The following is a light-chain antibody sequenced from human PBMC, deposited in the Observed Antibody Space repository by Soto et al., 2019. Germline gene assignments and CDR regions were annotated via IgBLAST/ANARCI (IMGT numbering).Light chain of an antibody. CDR3: QHYNTYWWT. CDR2: KAS. Sequence: DIQMTQSPSTLSASVGDRVTITCRASQSISSWLAWYQQKPGKAPKLLIYKASSLEGGVPSRFSGSGSGTEFTLTISSLQPDDFATYYCQHYNTYWWTFGQGTKVEIK. V-gene: IGKV1-5*03. CDR1: QSISSW. J-gene: IGKJ1*01.